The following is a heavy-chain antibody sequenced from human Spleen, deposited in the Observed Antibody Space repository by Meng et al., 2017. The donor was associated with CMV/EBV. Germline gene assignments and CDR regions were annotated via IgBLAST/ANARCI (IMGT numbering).Heavy chain of an antibody. J-gene: IGHJ3*02. V-gene: IGHV4-39*07. CDR3: ARVRVQAGYDAFDI. CDR1: GGSISSSSYY. CDR2: IYYSGST. Sequence: SCTVSGGSISSSSYYWGWIRQPPGKGLEWIGSIYYSGSTYYNPSLKSRVTISVDTSKNQFSLKLSSVTAADTAVYYCARVRVQAGYDAFDIWGQGTMVTVSS. D-gene: IGHD3-10*01.